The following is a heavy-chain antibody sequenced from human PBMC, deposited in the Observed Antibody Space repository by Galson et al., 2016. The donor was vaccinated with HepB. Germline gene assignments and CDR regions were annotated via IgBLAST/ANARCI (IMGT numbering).Heavy chain of an antibody. J-gene: IGHJ4*02. Sequence: PALVKPTQTLTLTCTFSGFSLSTSGVGVGWIRQPPGKALEWLALIYWDDDKRYTPSPQRRLTTTKDISKSHVLLTMTNLDPVDTATYFCAHYNSNWSFDYWGQGPLVTVSS. V-gene: IGHV2-5*02. CDR2: IYWDDDK. D-gene: IGHD6-6*01. CDR3: AHYNSNWSFDY. CDR1: GFSLSTSGVG.